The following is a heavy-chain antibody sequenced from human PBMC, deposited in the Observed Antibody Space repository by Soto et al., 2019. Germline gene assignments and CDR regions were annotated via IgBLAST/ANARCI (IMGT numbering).Heavy chain of an antibody. CDR2: IYSSGST. CDR1: GGSISSSRYY. J-gene: IGHJ4*02. CDR3: ARSYSKYAPFEY. V-gene: IGHV4-39*01. D-gene: IGHD4-4*01. Sequence: QLQLQESGPGLGKPSETLALTCTVSGGSISSSRYYWGWIRQHPGKGLEWIGCIYSSGSTYYNPSLNSRVTISVDTSKNQLSLKLRSVTAADTAVYYCARSYSKYAPFEYWGQGTLVTLAS.